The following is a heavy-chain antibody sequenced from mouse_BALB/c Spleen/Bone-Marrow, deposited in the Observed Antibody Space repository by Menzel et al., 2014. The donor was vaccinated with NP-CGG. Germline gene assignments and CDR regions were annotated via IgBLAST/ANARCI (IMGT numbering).Heavy chain of an antibody. CDR3: ARYDGYYDY. Sequence: VQLQQSGAELVRPGASVKLSCKASGYTFTSYWMNWVKQRPEQGLEWIGRIDPYDSETHHNQKFKDKAILTVDKSSSASFMQRSSLTSEDSAVYYCARYDGYYDYWGQGTTLTVSS. D-gene: IGHD2-3*01. V-gene: IGHV1-52*01. CDR2: IDPYDSET. J-gene: IGHJ2*01. CDR1: GYTFTSYW.